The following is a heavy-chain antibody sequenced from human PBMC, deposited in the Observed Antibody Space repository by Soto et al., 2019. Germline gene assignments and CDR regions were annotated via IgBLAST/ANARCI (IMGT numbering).Heavy chain of an antibody. J-gene: IGHJ4*02. CDR3: ARAVSYGYYFDY. V-gene: IGHV4-4*02. CDR2: IYHSGST. CDR1: GGSISSSNW. D-gene: IGHD5-18*01. Sequence: KSSETLSLTCAVSGGSISSSNWWSWVRQPPGKGLEWIGEIYHSGSTNYNPSLKSRVTISVDNSKNQFSLKLSSVTAADTAVYYCARAVSYGYYFDYWGQGTLVTVPQ.